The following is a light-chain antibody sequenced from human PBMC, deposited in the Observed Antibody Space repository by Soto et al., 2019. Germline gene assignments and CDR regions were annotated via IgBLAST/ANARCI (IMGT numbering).Light chain of an antibody. Sequence: QPVLTQPPSASGTPGQRVTISCSGSSSNIGSNFVYWYQQLPGTAPKVLIYANNERPSGVPDRFSGSKSGTSASLAISGLRSEDEADYHCAAWDDSLSGWVFGGGTQLTVL. CDR3: AAWDDSLSGWV. V-gene: IGLV1-47*02. CDR1: SSNIGSNF. J-gene: IGLJ3*02. CDR2: ANN.